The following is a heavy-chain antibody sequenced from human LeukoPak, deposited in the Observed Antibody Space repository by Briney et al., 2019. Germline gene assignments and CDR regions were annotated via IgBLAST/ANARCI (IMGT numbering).Heavy chain of an antibody. CDR1: GGSVSSGSYH. CDR3: AGVVGGSYSMDV. J-gene: IGHJ6*03. V-gene: IGHV4-61*01. D-gene: IGHD1-26*01. Sequence: PSETLSLTCTVSGGSVSSGSYHWSWIRQPPGKGLEWIGYIYYSGSTKYNPSLKSRVTISIDTSKNQFSLKLSSVTAADTAMYYCAGVVGGSYSMDVWGQGTTVTVSS. CDR2: IYYSGST.